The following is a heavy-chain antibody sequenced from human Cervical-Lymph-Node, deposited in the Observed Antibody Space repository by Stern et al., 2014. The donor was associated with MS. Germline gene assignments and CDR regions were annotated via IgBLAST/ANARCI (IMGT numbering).Heavy chain of an antibody. CDR2: IYPGDSDT. CDR3: ARDYGDYAFDY. J-gene: IGHJ4*02. Sequence: EVQLVESGAEVKKPGESLKISCKGSGYSFTANWIAWVRQMPGKGLEWMGLIYPGDSDTRYSPSFQGKVTISADKSISTAYLQWSSLKASDTAMYYCARDYGDYAFDYWGQGTLVTVSS. CDR1: GYSFTANW. V-gene: IGHV5-51*01. D-gene: IGHD4-17*01.